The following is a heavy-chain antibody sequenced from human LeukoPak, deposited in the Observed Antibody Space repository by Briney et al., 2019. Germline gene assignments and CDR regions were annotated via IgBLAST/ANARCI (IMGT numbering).Heavy chain of an antibody. CDR3: AKAATPVYGDSDY. Sequence: GGYLRLYCAASGLTFSSYARSWVRQAPGKGLEWVSAISGSGGSTYYADSVKGRFNISRDNSKNTLYLQMNSLRAEDTAVYYCAKAATPVYGDSDYWGQGTLVTVSS. J-gene: IGHJ4*02. CDR2: ISGSGGST. V-gene: IGHV3-23*01. CDR1: GLTFSSYA. D-gene: IGHD4-17*01.